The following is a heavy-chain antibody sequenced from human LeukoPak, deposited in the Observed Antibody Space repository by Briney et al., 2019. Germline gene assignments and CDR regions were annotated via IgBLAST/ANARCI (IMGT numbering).Heavy chain of an antibody. D-gene: IGHD1-26*01. CDR2: ISYDGSNK. Sequence: GGSLRLSCAASGFTFSSYAVHWVRQAPGKGLEWVAVISYDGSNKYYADSVKGRFTISRDNSKNTLYLQMNSLRAEDTAVYYCARVVGLRGYYMDVWGKGTTVTVSS. J-gene: IGHJ6*03. V-gene: IGHV3-30*04. CDR3: ARVVGLRGYYMDV. CDR1: GFTFSSYA.